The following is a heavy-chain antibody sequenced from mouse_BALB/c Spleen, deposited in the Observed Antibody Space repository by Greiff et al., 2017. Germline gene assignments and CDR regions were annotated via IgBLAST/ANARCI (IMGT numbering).Heavy chain of an antibody. D-gene: IGHD4-1*02. Sequence: EVKLVESGGGLVKPGGSLKLSCAASGFTFSDYYMYWVRQTPEKRLEWVATISDGGSYTYYPDSVKGRFTISRDNAKNNLYLQMSSLKSEDTAMYYCARAPTGTRYFDYWGQGTTLTVSS. V-gene: IGHV5-4*02. J-gene: IGHJ2*01. CDR1: GFTFSDYY. CDR2: ISDGGSYT. CDR3: ARAPTGTRYFDY.